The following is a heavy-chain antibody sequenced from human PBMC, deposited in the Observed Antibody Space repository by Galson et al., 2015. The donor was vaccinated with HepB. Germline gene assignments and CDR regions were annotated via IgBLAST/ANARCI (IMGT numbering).Heavy chain of an antibody. CDR3: ARTITLGGTAFRADY. Sequence: SVKVSCKASGYTFTSYGISWVRQAPGQGLEWMGWISGYNGNTDYAQRFQGRVTMTTDTSTSTAYMELRSLRSDDTAVFYCARTITLGGTAFRADYWGQGTLVTVSS. CDR2: ISGYNGNT. CDR1: GYTFTSYG. J-gene: IGHJ4*02. V-gene: IGHV1-18*01. D-gene: IGHD1-26*01.